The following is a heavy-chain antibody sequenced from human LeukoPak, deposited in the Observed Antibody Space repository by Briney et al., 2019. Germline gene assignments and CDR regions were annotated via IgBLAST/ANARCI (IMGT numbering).Heavy chain of an antibody. CDR1: GGTFSSYA. Sequence: ASMKVSCKASGGTFSSYAISWVRQAPGQGLEWMGGIIPIFGTANYAQKFQGRVTITTDESTSTAYMELSSLRSEDTAVYYCARYPVRIFGVVPFDPWGQGTLVTVSS. J-gene: IGHJ5*02. CDR2: IIPIFGTA. V-gene: IGHV1-69*05. D-gene: IGHD3-3*01. CDR3: ARYPVRIFGVVPFDP.